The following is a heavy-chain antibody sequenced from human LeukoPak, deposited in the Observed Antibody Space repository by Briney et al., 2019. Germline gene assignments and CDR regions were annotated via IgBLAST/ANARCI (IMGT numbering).Heavy chain of an antibody. D-gene: IGHD6-19*01. CDR2: IYYSGST. CDR1: GGSISSYY. J-gene: IGHJ4*02. V-gene: IGHV4-39*01. CDR3: ARLSTAGYSSGWYPGY. Sequence: PSETLSLTCTVSGGSISSYYWGWIRQPPGKGLEWIGTIYYSGSTYYNPSLKSRVTISVDTSKNHFSLKLSSVTAADTAVYYCARLSTAGYSSGWYPGYWGQGTLVTVSS.